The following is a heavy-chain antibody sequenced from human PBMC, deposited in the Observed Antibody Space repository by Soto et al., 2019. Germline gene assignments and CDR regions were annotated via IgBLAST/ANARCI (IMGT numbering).Heavy chain of an antibody. D-gene: IGHD4-17*01. CDR2: IWYDGSNK. CDR3: TRDPYGVVGYSCDA. CDR1: GFSFSNYD. J-gene: IGHJ5*02. Sequence: QVQLVESGGGVVQPGKSLRLSCAASGFSFSNYDMHWVRQAAGKVLEWAAVIWYDGSNKYYADSVKGRCTITKDNSQTTVYLQMNILSAEDKAVYYYTRDPYGVVGYSCDAWGQGTLVTVSS. V-gene: IGHV3-33*01.